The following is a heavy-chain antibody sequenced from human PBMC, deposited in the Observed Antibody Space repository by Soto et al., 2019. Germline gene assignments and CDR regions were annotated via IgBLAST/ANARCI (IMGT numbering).Heavy chain of an antibody. CDR1: GFTFSSYA. CDR2: ISGSGGST. J-gene: IGHJ4*02. V-gene: IGHV3-23*01. D-gene: IGHD4-17*01. CDR3: AKDSSSTPAH. Sequence: EVQLLESGGGLVQPGGSLRLSCAASGFTFSSYAMSWVRQAPGKGLEWVSAISGSGGSTYYADSVKGRFTTSRDNSKNSLYLQMNSLRAEHTAVYYCAKDSSSTPAHWGQGTLVTVSS.